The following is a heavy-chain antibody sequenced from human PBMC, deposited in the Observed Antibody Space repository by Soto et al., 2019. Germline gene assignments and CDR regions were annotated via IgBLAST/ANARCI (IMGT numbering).Heavy chain of an antibody. CDR2: ISPNGGST. CDR3: ATTRIVVVKY. V-gene: IGHV1-46*01. CDR1: GYTFTNYY. J-gene: IGHJ4*02. D-gene: IGHD2-2*01. Sequence: ASVKVSCKASGYTFTNYYMHWVRQAPGQGLEWMGIISPNGGSTSYAQKFQGRVTMTRDTSTSTVYMELSSLRSEDTAVYYCATTRIVVVKYWGQGTLVTVSS.